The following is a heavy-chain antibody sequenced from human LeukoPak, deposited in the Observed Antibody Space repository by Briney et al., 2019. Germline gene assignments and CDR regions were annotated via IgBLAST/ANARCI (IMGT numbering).Heavy chain of an antibody. D-gene: IGHD6-13*01. CDR1: GFTFSRYA. Sequence: GGSLRLSCAASGFTFSRYAMSWVRQAPGKGLEWVSAISGSGGSTYYADSVKGRFTISRDNSKNTLYLQMNSQRAEDTAVYYCAKGSLYSSSSVDAFDIWGQGTMVTVSS. V-gene: IGHV3-23*01. CDR3: AKGSLYSSSSVDAFDI. CDR2: ISGSGGST. J-gene: IGHJ3*02.